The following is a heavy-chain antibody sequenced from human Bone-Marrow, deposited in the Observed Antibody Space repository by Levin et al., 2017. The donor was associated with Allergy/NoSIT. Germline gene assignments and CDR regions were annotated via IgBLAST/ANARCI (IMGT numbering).Heavy chain of an antibody. CDR1: GFTFSSYA. D-gene: IGHD3-3*01. CDR3: AKKLRFLGGLADGGFDY. J-gene: IGHJ4*02. CDR2: ISGSGGST. Sequence: GESLKISCAASGFTFSSYAMSWVRQAPGKGLEWVSAISGSGGSTYYADSVKGRFTISRDNSKNTLYLQMNSLRAEDTAVYYCAKKLRFLGGLADGGFDYWGQGTLVTVSS. V-gene: IGHV3-23*01.